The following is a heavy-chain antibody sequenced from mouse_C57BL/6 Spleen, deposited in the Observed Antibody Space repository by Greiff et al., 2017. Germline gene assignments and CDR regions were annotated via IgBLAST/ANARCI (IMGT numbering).Heavy chain of an antibody. CDR1: GYAFSSSW. Sequence: QVQLQQSGPELVKPGASVKISCKASGYAFSSSWMNWVKQRPGKGLEWIGRIYPGDGDTNYNGKFKGKATLTADKSSSTAYMQLSSLTSEDSAVYFCARRYGSSYDAMDDWGQGTSVTVSS. CDR2: IYPGDGDT. D-gene: IGHD1-1*01. V-gene: IGHV1-82*01. J-gene: IGHJ4*01. CDR3: ARRYGSSYDAMDD.